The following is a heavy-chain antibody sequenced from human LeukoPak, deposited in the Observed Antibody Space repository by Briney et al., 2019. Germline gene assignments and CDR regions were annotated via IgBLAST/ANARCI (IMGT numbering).Heavy chain of an antibody. V-gene: IGHV1-46*01. J-gene: IGHJ4*02. Sequence: ASVKVSCKASGYIFTDYYIHWVRQAPGQGLEWMGIINPTGGSTTYAQKFQGRVTMTRDTSTSTVYMQLSSLRSEDTAVYYCARESEPTGTTWGDYWGQGTLVTVSS. D-gene: IGHD1-1*01. CDR1: GYIFTDYY. CDR2: INPTGGST. CDR3: ARESEPTGTTWGDY.